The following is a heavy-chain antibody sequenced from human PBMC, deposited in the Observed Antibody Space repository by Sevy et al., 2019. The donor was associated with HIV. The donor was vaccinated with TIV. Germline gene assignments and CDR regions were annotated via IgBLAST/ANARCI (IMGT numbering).Heavy chain of an antibody. CDR1: GGSFSGYY. V-gene: IGHV4-34*01. J-gene: IGHJ4*02. Sequence: SETLSLTCAVYGGSFSGYYWSWIRQPPGKGLEWIGEINHSGSTNYNPSLKSRVTISVDTSKNQFSLKLSPVTAADTAVYYCATRSYDFWSGYYPHFDYWGQGTLVTVSS. CDR2: INHSGST. D-gene: IGHD3-3*01. CDR3: ATRSYDFWSGYYPHFDY.